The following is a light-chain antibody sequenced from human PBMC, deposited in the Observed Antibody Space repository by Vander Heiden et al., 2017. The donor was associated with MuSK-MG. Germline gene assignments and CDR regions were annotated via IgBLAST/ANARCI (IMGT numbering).Light chain of an antibody. V-gene: IGKV4-1*01. CDR2: WAS. CDR1: QSVLSSSNNKNY. J-gene: IGKJ4*01. Sequence: DIVMTQSPDSLAVSLGERATINCKSSQSVLSSSNNKNYLAWYQQKQGQPPKLLIYWASTRESGVPDRFSGSGSGTDFTLTISSLQAEDVAVYYCQQDYSPPLTFGGGTKVEIK. CDR3: QQDYSPPLT.